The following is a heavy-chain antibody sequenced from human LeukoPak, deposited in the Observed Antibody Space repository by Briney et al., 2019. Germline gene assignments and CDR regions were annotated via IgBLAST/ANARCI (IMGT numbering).Heavy chain of an antibody. CDR1: GFIFSNYG. J-gene: IGHJ4*02. V-gene: IGHV3-30*02. D-gene: IGHD3-22*01. CDR3: AGRGSSYFFDN. CDR2: IRYDGNIK. Sequence: GGSLRLSCAASGFIFSNYGMHWVRQAPGKGLEWVAFIRYDGNIKYYADSVKGRFTISRDKSKNTLFLQMNSLRVDDTAMYYCAGRGSSYFFDNWGQGTLVTVSS.